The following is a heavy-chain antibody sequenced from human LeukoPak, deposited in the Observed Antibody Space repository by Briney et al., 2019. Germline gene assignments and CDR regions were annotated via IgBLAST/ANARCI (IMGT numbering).Heavy chain of an antibody. J-gene: IGHJ3*02. CDR1: GGSISSGGYY. V-gene: IGHV4-61*08. Sequence: SETLSLTCTVSGGSISSGGYYWSWIRQHPGKGLEWIGYIYYSGSTNYNPSLKSRVTISVDTSKNQFSLKLSSVTAADTAVYYCARDYVDYGGNRGAFDIWGQGTMVTVSS. D-gene: IGHD4-23*01. CDR2: IYYSGST. CDR3: ARDYVDYGGNRGAFDI.